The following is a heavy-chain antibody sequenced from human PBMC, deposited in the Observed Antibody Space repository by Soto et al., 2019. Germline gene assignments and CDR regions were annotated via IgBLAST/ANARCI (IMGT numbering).Heavy chain of an antibody. CDR3: AKDRLAGNFDY. CDR1: GFPFNNYP. CDR2: IRNTGRGI. Sequence: SLRLSFATSGFPFNNYPMNWVRQAPGMGLEWVATIRNTGRGIYYADAVKWRFTLCRDQSKNTVYLHMSSLRVEDTAVYYCAKDRLAGNFDYWGQGTQVTVPS. V-gene: IGHV3-23*01. J-gene: IGHJ4*02.